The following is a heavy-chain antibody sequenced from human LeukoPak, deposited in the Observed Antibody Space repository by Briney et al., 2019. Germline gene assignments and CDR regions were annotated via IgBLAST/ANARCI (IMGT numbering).Heavy chain of an antibody. Sequence: GGSLRLPRAASGFTFSSYATSGVRQAPGKGLEWVSSISSSGNISYADSLKGRLTVSRDNAKRSLSLEIHSLRPEDTAVYFCARDSYYDFWRGAYNSYMAVWGEGTTVTVSS. D-gene: IGHD3-3*01. CDR3: ARDSYYDFWRGAYNSYMAV. CDR1: GFTFSSYA. CDR2: ISSSGNI. J-gene: IGHJ6*03. V-gene: IGHV3-21*01.